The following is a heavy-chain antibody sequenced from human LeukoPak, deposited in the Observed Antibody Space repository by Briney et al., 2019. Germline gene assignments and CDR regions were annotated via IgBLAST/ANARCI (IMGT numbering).Heavy chain of an antibody. CDR1: GFTFDDYT. CDR2: ISWDGGST. V-gene: IGHV3-43*01. D-gene: IGHD3-22*01. J-gene: IGHJ6*02. CDR3: AKDKGYDRRNYYGMDV. Sequence: PGGSLRFSCAASGFTFDDYTMHWVRQAPGKGLEWVSLISWDGGSTYYADSVKGRFTISRDNSKNSLYLQMNSLRTEDTALYYCAKDKGYDRRNYYGMDVWGQGTTVTVSS.